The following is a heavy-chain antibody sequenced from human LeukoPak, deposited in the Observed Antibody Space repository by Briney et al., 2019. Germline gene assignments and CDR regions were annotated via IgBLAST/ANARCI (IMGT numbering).Heavy chain of an antibody. V-gene: IGHV4-30-2*01. Sequence: PSQTLSLTCAVSGGSISSGGYSWSWIRQPPGKGLEWIGYIYHSGSTYYNPSLKSRVTISVDRSENQFSLKLSSVTAADTAVYYCARGLADYYGSGSYSNWFDPWGQGTLVTVSS. J-gene: IGHJ5*02. D-gene: IGHD3-10*01. CDR2: IYHSGST. CDR3: ARGLADYYGSGSYSNWFDP. CDR1: GGSISSGGYS.